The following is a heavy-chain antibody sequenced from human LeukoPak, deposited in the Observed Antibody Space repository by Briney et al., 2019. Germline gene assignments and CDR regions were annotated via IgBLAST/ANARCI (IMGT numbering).Heavy chain of an antibody. CDR1: GGAVTSGSHY. CDR2: IYTNGKT. V-gene: IGHV4-61*02. Sequence: SQTLSLTCTVSGGAVTSGSHYWSWIRQPAGKGLEWIGRIYTNGKTHYNPSLKGRVLMSLDTSKNQVSLELSSVTAADTAVYYCAREEYYYETSDYRYYFDYWGQGTKVIVSS. CDR3: AREEYYYETSDYRYYFDY. D-gene: IGHD3-22*01. J-gene: IGHJ4*02.